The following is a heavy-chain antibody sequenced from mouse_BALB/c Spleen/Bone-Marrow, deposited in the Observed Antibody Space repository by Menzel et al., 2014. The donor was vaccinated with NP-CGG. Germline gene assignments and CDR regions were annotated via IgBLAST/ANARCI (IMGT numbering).Heavy chain of an antibody. Sequence: VQLVESGAELVRPGTSVKVSCKASGYAFTNYLIEWEKQRPGQGLEWIGVINPGSGGTNYNEKFKGKATLTADKSSSTAYMQLSSLTSDDSAVYFCARYRYDGTFAYWGQGTLVTVSA. CDR3: ARYRYDGTFAY. J-gene: IGHJ3*01. CDR2: INPGSGGT. CDR1: GYAFTNYL. V-gene: IGHV1-54*01. D-gene: IGHD2-14*01.